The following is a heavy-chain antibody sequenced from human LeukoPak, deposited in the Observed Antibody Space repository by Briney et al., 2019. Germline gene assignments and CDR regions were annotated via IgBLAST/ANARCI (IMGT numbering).Heavy chain of an antibody. J-gene: IGHJ5*02. Sequence: GGSLRLSCAASGFTFSNHWMHWVRQTPEKGLVWVSNISPDGSRTDYADSVKGRFTISRDNAENTLYLQMNSLRAEDTAVYYCARDAGNSGYGCDLWGQGTLVTVSS. CDR2: ISPDGSRT. V-gene: IGHV3-74*01. D-gene: IGHD5-12*01. CDR1: GFTFSNHW. CDR3: ARDAGNSGYGCDL.